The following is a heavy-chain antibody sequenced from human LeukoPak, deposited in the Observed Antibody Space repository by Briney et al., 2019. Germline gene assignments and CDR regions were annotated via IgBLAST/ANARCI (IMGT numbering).Heavy chain of an antibody. CDR3: ARSRSASGSSHWFDP. CDR1: GVSISNYY. J-gene: IGHJ5*02. D-gene: IGHD3-10*01. Sequence: SETLSLTCTVPGVSISNYYWSWIRQPPGKGLEWIGYIFYSGSTNYNPSLKSRVAISVDTSNNQFSLKLNSVIAADTAVYYCARSRSASGSSHWFDPWGQGTLVTVSS. V-gene: IGHV4-59*01. CDR2: IFYSGST.